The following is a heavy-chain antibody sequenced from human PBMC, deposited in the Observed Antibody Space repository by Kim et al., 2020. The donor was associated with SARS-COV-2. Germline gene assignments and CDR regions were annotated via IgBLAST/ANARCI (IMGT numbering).Heavy chain of an antibody. Sequence: KGRFTISRDNSKNTLYLQMNSLRAEDTAVYYCARDADSSGYYYVSYYFDYWGQGTLVTVSS. D-gene: IGHD3-22*01. CDR3: ARDADSSGYYYVSYYFDY. J-gene: IGHJ4*02. V-gene: IGHV3-30*07.